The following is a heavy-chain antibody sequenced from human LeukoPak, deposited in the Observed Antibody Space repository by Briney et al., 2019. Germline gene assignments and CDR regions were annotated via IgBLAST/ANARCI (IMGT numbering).Heavy chain of an antibody. Sequence: VASVTVSCKASGYTFTSYYMHWVRQAPGQGLEWMGILNPSGGSTSYAQKFQGRVTVTRDTSTSTVHMELGGLRSEDTAVYYCARDQEGFDYWGQGTLVTVSS. CDR3: ARDQEGFDY. CDR2: LNPSGGST. J-gene: IGHJ4*02. V-gene: IGHV1-46*01. CDR1: GYTFTSYY.